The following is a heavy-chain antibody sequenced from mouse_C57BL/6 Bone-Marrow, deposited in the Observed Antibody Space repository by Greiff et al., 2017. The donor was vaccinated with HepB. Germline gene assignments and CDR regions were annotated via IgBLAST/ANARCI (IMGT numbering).Heavy chain of an antibody. CDR1: GYTFTSYW. V-gene: IGHV1-69*01. D-gene: IGHD1-1*01. CDR2: IDPSDSYT. CDR3: AREDTTVVADFDY. Sequence: VQLQQSGAELVMPGASVKLSCKASGYTFTSYWMHWVKQRPGQGLEWIGEIDPSDSYTNYNQKFKGKSTLTVDKSSSTAYMQLSILTSEDSAVYYCAREDTTVVADFDYWGQGTTLTVSS. J-gene: IGHJ2*01.